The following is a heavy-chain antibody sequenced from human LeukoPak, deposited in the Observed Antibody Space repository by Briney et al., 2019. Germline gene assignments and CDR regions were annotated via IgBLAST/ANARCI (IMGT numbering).Heavy chain of an antibody. Sequence: SGPTLVKPTQTLTLTCTFSGFSLSTSTVGVGWIRQSPVKALECPALIYWDDDKRYSPSLKSRLSISKDTSKNQVILTMNDMDPVDTATYYCAHTLTERGNPDFDYWVQGTLVTVSS. CDR1: GFSLSTSTVG. CDR2: IYWDDDK. D-gene: IGHD4-23*01. CDR3: AHTLTERGNPDFDY. V-gene: IGHV2-5*02. J-gene: IGHJ4*02.